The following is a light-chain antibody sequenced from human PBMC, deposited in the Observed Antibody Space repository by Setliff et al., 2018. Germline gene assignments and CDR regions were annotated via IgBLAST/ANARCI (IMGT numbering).Light chain of an antibody. Sequence: QSVLTQPAAVSGSPGQSITISCAGTNSDVGGYNYVSWYQQHPNKAPKLMIYDVSKRPSGVSNRFSGSKSGNTASLTISGLQAEDEADYHCCSYAGSSTLNYVFGTGTKVTVL. CDR3: CSYAGSSTLNYV. CDR1: NSDVGGYNY. V-gene: IGLV2-14*03. CDR2: DVS. J-gene: IGLJ1*01.